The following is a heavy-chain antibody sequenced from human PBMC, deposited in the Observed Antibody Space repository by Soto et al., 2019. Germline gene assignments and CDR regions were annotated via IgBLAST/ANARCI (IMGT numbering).Heavy chain of an antibody. CDR3: ACPTLGASDI. V-gene: IGHV4-39*01. D-gene: IGHD3-16*01. CDR1: GGSISKSNYY. J-gene: IGHJ3*02. Sequence: QLQLQESGPGLVRPSETLSLTCTVSGGSISKSNYYWGWIRQPPGRGLEWIGSIYYSGSTSYNSSLKSRVTISVDTSKNQFSLRLSSVTAADTAVYYCACPTLGASDIWGQGTKVTVSS. CDR2: IYYSGST.